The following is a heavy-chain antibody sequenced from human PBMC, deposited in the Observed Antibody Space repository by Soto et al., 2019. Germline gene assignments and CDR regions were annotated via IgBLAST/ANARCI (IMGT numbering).Heavy chain of an antibody. V-gene: IGHV3-23*01. CDR1: GSTFSSDA. CDR2: ISGSGGST. J-gene: IGHJ4*02. CDR3: AKGGSQWLANFDY. D-gene: IGHD6-19*01. Sequence: PGGSLSLSCAASGSTFSSDAMSWVRQAPGKGLEWVSAISGSGGSTYYAGSVKGRFTIFRDNSKNTLYLQMSSLRAEDTAVYYCAKGGSQWLANFDYWGQGTLVTVSS.